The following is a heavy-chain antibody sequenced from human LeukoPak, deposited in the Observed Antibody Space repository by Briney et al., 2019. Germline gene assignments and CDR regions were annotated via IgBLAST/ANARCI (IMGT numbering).Heavy chain of an antibody. V-gene: IGHV3-74*01. CDR1: GFTLSYYH. CDR3: ARPFYFDSIDI. CDR2: INPGNIT. Sequence: EGSLRLSCAASGFTLSYYHMDWVRQVPGKGLAWVSRINPGNITTYADSVKGRFTISRDNAKNTLYLQMNSLRAEDTAVYYCARPFYFDSIDIWGQGTLVTVSS. J-gene: IGHJ4*02. D-gene: IGHD3-22*01.